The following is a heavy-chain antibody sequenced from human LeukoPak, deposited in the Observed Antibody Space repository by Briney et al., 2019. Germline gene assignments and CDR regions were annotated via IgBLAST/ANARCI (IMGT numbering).Heavy chain of an antibody. CDR3: ARVVVRDANNYKDY. D-gene: IGHD5-24*01. J-gene: IGHJ4*02. CDR2: IHPNSGGT. Sequence: GAPVKDSCKASGYTFTGYYLHWVRQAPGQGLEWMGWIHPNSGGTNYAQKFQGRVTMTRDTSISTAYLDLSRLRSDDTAVYYCARVVVRDANNYKDYWGQGTLVTVSS. CDR1: GYTFTGYY. V-gene: IGHV1-2*02.